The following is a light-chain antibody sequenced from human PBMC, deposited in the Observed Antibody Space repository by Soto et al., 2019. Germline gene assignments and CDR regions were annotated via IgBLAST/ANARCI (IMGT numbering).Light chain of an antibody. CDR1: SSDDGGYNY. V-gene: IGLV2-8*01. CDR3: SSYAGSNNFVV. J-gene: IGLJ2*01. Sequence: QSALTQTPSASGSPGQSVTISCTGTSSDDGGYNYVSWYQQHPGKAPKLMIYEVSKRPSGVPDRFSGSKSGNTASLTVSGLQAVDEADYYCSSYAGSNNFVVIGGGTQLTVL. CDR2: EVS.